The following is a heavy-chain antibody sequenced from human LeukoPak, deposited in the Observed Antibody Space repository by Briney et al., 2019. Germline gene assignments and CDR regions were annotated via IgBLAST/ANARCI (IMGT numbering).Heavy chain of an antibody. J-gene: IGHJ3*02. CDR3: ARGHVTVSAHDDAFDI. CDR1: GFTFTSYT. CDR2: ISYDGSNK. Sequence: GGSLRLSCAASGFTFTSYTLHWVRQAPGKGLEWVAVISYDGSNKYYADSVKGRFTISRDNSKNTLYLQMSSLRAEDTAVYYCARGHVTVSAHDDAFDIWGQGTMVTVSS. D-gene: IGHD5/OR15-5a*01. V-gene: IGHV3-30*04.